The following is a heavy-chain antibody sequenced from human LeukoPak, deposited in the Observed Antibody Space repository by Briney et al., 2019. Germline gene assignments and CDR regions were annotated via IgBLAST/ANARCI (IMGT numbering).Heavy chain of an antibody. CDR3: ARDRVGYDYGGRWFDP. J-gene: IGHJ5*02. CDR1: GGSISSGGYS. D-gene: IGHD4-23*01. Sequence: SETLSLTCAVSGGSISSGGYSWSWIRQPPGTGLEWIGYIYHSGSTYYNPSLKSRVTISVDRSKNQFSLKLSSVTAADTAVYYCARDRVGYDYGGRWFDPWGQGTLVTVSS. CDR2: IYHSGST. V-gene: IGHV4-30-2*01.